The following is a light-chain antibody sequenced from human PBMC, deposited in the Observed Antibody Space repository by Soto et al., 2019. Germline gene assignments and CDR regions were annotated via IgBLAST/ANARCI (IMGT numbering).Light chain of an antibody. J-gene: IGLJ1*01. Sequence: QSVLAQPASVSGSPGQSITISCTGTSSDVGSYNYVSWYQQHPGKAPKLIIYEVSYRPSGVSNRFSGSKSGNTASLTISGLQAEDEADYYCQSYDTSLSASYVFGGGTKVTVL. V-gene: IGLV2-14*01. CDR3: QSYDTSLSASYV. CDR1: SSDVGSYNY. CDR2: EVS.